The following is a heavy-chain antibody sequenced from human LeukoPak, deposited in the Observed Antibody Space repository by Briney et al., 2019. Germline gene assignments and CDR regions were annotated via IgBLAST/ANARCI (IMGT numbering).Heavy chain of an antibody. CDR1: EFSVGSKY. V-gene: IGHV3-66*01. CDR2: IYSGGST. D-gene: IGHD5-24*01. CDR3: ARGPSGHNTT. J-gene: IGHJ4*02. Sequence: GGSLRLSWAASEFSVGSKYMTWVGQAPGKGLEGVSLIYSGGSTYYADSVKGRFTISRDNSKNTLYLQMHSLRAEDTAVYYCARGPSGHNTTGGQGTLVTVSS.